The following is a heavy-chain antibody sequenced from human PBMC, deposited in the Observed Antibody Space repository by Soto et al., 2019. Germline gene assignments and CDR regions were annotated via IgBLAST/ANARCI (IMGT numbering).Heavy chain of an antibody. V-gene: IGHV2-5*02. CDR3: AHMRWEPYFDY. CDR2: IYWDDDK. CDR1: GFSLSTSGVG. J-gene: IGHJ4*02. D-gene: IGHD1-26*01. Sequence: QITLKESGPPLVKPTQTLTPTCTFSGFSLSTSGVGVGWILQPPGKALEWLALIYWDDDKRYSPSLKSRLTITKDTSKNQVVLTMTNMDPADTATYSCAHMRWEPYFDYWGQGTLVTVSS.